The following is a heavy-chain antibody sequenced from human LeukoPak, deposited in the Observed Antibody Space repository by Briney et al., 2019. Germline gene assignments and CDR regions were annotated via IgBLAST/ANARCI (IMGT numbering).Heavy chain of an antibody. J-gene: IGHJ6*02. V-gene: IGHV3-53*01. CDR1: GVTVSSNY. D-gene: IGHD2-2*01. CDR2: IYSGGST. CDR3: ARHCSSPSCLPHPVYGMDV. Sequence: GGSLRLSCAASGVTVSSNYMSWVRQAPGKGLEWVSVIYSGGSTYYADSVKGRFTISRDNSKNTLYLQMTSLRAEDTAVYYCARHCSSPSCLPHPVYGMDVWGQGTTVTVSS.